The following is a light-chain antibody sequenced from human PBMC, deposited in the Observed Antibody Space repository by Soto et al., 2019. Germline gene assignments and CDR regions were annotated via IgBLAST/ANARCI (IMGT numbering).Light chain of an antibody. CDR2: ENN. V-gene: IGLV1-51*02. Sequence: QSVLTQPPSVSAAPGQKVTISCSGSSSNIGNNYVSWYQQLPGTAPKLLIYENNKRPSGIPDRFSGSKSGTSATLGITGLQTGDEADYYCGTWDSSLSAGYVLGTGTRSPS. CDR3: GTWDSSLSAGYV. CDR1: SSNIGNNY. J-gene: IGLJ1*01.